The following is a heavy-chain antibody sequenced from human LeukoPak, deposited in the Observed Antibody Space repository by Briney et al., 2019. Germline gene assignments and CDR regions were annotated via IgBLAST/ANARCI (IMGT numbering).Heavy chain of an antibody. D-gene: IGHD4-17*01. Sequence: GGSLRLSCAASGFTFDDYTMHWVRQAPGKGLEWVSLIFWDGGSTYYADSVKGRFTISRDDAKNLLYLDMNSLRAEDTAVYYCARGHTAVTRHFDFWGQGTLVTVSS. V-gene: IGHV3-43*01. CDR3: ARGHTAVTRHFDF. J-gene: IGHJ4*02. CDR2: IFWDGGST. CDR1: GFTFDDYT.